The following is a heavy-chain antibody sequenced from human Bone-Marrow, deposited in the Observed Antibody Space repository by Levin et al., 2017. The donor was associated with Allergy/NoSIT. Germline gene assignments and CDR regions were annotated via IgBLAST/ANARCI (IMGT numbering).Heavy chain of an antibody. V-gene: IGHV4-59*12. J-gene: IGHJ4*02. Sequence: SSETLSLTCTVSNSSFDSFYWSWIRQPPGKGLEWIGYVFFNGNTNYNPSLKSRVSMSVDTSNNQFSLKLTSVTAADTAVYFCARFDYGDYFDFWGQDKLVTVSS. D-gene: IGHD4-17*01. CDR2: VFFNGNT. CDR1: NSSFDSFY. CDR3: ARFDYGDYFDF.